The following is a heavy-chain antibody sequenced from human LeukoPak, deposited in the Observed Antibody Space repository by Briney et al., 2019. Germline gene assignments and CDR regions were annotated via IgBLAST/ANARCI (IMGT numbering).Heavy chain of an antibody. V-gene: IGHV3-48*01. CDR3: ARKGCSSISCLYYYYMDV. CDR1: GFTFSSYS. Sequence: GGSLRLSCAASGFTFSSYSMNWVRQAPGKGLEWVSYISSSSSTIYYADSVKGRFTISRDNAKNSLYLQMNSLRAEDTAVYYCARKGCSSISCLYYYYMDVWGKGTTVTVSS. D-gene: IGHD2-2*01. CDR2: ISSSSSTI. J-gene: IGHJ6*03.